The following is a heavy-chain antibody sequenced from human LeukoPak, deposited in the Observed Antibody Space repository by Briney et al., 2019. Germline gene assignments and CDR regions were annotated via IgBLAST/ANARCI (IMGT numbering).Heavy chain of an antibody. CDR1: GYSFTSYW. Sequence: GESLKISCKGSGYSFTSYWIGWVRQMPGKGLDWMGIIYPGDSDTRYSPSFQGQVTISADKSISTAYLQWSSLKASDTAMYYCARRVGDGYNSGRYYFDYWGQGTLVTVSS. CDR2: IYPGDSDT. V-gene: IGHV5-51*01. D-gene: IGHD5-24*01. CDR3: ARRVGDGYNSGRYYFDY. J-gene: IGHJ4*02.